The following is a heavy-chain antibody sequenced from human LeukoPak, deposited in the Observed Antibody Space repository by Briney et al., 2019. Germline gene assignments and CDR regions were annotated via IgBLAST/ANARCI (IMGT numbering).Heavy chain of an antibody. CDR1: GFSFSSYS. J-gene: IGHJ5*02. D-gene: IGHD3-10*01. Sequence: GGSLRLSCAASGFSFSSYSMSWVRQAPGKGLEWVATIKEDGSDMYYVDSLKGRFTISRDNAKNSLYLQMNSLRAEDTAVYFCARDGWRAWSSWGQGTLVTVSS. CDR2: IKEDGSDM. V-gene: IGHV3-7*01. CDR3: ARDGWRAWSS.